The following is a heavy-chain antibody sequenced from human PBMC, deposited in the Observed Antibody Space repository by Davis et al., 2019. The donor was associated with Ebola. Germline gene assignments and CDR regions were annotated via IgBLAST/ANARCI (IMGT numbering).Heavy chain of an antibody. CDR2: VSADSDDR. CDR1: GYKLTSYA. CDR3: ARARGRWDIGGYLLGH. Sequence: AASVKVSCKASGYKLTSYAMNWVRQAPGQGLEWMGWVSADSDDRKYAEKFQGRVTLTTDSSTNTVYMELRGLTSDDTAVYFCARARGRWDIGGYLLGHWGQGTLVTVSS. D-gene: IGHD1-26*01. V-gene: IGHV1-18*01. J-gene: IGHJ4*02.